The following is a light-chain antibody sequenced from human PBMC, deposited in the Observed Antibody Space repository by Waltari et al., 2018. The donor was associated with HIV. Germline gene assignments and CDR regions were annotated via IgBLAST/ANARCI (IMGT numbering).Light chain of an antibody. CDR3: QQRHSWPLS. Sequence: IALTQSPVDLSLSVGDGATLSCRANLTSVNYLGWYQQKPGQGPSLLISDASKSVTGVPVRFSGSGSGTDFSLIINNIQPEDSAVYYCQQRHSWPLSFGGGTKVEI. J-gene: IGKJ4*01. CDR2: DAS. V-gene: IGKV3-11*01. CDR1: LTSVNY.